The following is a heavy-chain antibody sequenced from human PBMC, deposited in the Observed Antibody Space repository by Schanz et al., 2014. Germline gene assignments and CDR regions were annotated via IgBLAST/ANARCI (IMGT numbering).Heavy chain of an antibody. Sequence: EVHLLESGGGLVQPGGSLRLSCAASGFTFSNHALSWVRQAPGKGLEWVSTISGSGASRYYADSVEGRFTISRDNAKNSLYLQMNSLRVEDTAVYYCARDLISSGWYGWGQGTLVTVSS. V-gene: IGHV3-23*01. CDR1: GFTFSNHA. CDR2: ISGSGASR. D-gene: IGHD6-19*01. CDR3: ARDLISSGWYG. J-gene: IGHJ4*02.